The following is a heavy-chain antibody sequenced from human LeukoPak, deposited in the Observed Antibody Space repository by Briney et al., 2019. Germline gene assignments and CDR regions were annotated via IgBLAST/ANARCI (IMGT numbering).Heavy chain of an antibody. Sequence: GGSLRLSCAASGFTFSSYGMHWVRQAPGKGLEWVAVISYDGSNKYYADSVKGRFTISRDNSKNTLCLQMNSLRAEDTAVYYCARDPYRFAFDIWGQGTVVLVSS. CDR2: ISYDGSNK. V-gene: IGHV3-30*03. D-gene: IGHD1-26*01. CDR3: ARDPYRFAFDI. CDR1: GFTFSSYG. J-gene: IGHJ3*02.